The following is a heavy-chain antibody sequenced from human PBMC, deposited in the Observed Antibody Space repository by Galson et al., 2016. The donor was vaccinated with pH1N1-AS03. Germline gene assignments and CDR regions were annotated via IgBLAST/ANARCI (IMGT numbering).Heavy chain of an antibody. D-gene: IGHD3-10*01. J-gene: IGHJ6*02. CDR2: ISFDGNNK. V-gene: IGHV3-30*04. Sequence: SLRLSCAASGFTFSTFAVYWVRQAPGKGLEWVALISFDGNNKFYADSLRGRFTISRGNSKNTLYLDINSLTTEDTAMYYCATAPGGVNVWGQGTMVTVSS. CDR3: ATAPGGVNV. CDR1: GFTFSTFA.